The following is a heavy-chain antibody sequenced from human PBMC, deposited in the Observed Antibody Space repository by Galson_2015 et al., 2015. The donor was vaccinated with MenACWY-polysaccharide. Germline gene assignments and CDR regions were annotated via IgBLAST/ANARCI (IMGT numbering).Heavy chain of an antibody. J-gene: IGHJ5*02. CDR2: IRSSGTTT. V-gene: IGHV3-23*01. CDR3: AKASTDFWSVAGRFDH. Sequence: SLRLSCAASGFTFTSYAMRWVRQAPGKGLEWVSPIRSSGTTTYYADSVKGRFTISRDNSKNTLYLQMNSLRPEDTAVYYCAKASTDFWSVAGRFDHWGQGTLVTVSS. CDR1: GFTFTSYA. D-gene: IGHD3-3*01.